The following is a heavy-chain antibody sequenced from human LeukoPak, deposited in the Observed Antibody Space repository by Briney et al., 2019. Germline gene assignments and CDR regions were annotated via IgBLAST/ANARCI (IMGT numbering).Heavy chain of an antibody. D-gene: IGHD5-24*01. V-gene: IGHV4-59*01. J-gene: IGHJ4*02. CDR3: AREGRDGYNIDY. Sequence: SETLSLTCTVSGGSISSYYWSWIRQPPGKGLEWIGYIYYSGSTNYNPSLKSRVTISVDTSKNQFSLKLSSVTAADTAVYYCAREGRDGYNIDYWGQGTLVTVSS. CDR1: GGSISSYY. CDR2: IYYSGST.